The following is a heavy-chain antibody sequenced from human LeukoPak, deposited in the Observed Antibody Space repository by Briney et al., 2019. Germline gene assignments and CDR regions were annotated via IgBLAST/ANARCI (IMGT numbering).Heavy chain of an antibody. CDR1: GYTFTGYY. V-gene: IGHV1-2*02. Sequence: GASVKVSCKASGYTFTGYYMHWVRQAPGQGLEWMGWINPNSGGTNYAQKFQGRVTMTRDTSISTAYMELSRLRSDDTAVYYCARNQYGHYYYMDVWGKGTTVTVSS. J-gene: IGHJ6*03. CDR3: ARNQYGHYYYMDV. D-gene: IGHD1-14*01. CDR2: INPNSGGT.